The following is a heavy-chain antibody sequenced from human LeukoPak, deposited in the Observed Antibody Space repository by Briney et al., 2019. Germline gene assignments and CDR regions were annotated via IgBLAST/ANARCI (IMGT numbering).Heavy chain of an antibody. CDR1: GDSIGYYY. D-gene: IGHD1-20*01. J-gene: IGHJ4*02. CDR3: ARDELTGTHIS. V-gene: IGHV4-59*01. Sequence: SETLSLTCTVSGDSIGYYYWSWIRQPPGKGLEWIGYIYYTGSTDYNPSLKSRVTISVDTSKNQFSLKLSSVTAADTAVYYCARDELTGTHISWGQGTLVTVSS. CDR2: IYYTGST.